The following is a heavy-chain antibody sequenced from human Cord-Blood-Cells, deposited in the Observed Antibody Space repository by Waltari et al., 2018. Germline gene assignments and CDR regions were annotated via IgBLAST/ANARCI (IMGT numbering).Heavy chain of an antibody. J-gene: IGHJ4*02. CDR3: ARSNLDTAMVDY. Sequence: QVQLVQPGAAVTKPRDSVKATCKASGYTFTGYYMHRVRQAPGKGLEWMGGINPNRVGTHYAQRFQGWVAMTGDTSISTPYLGLSRLRSYDTAVHYCARSNLDTAMVDYWGQVTLVTVSS. V-gene: IGHV1-2*04. D-gene: IGHD5-18*01. CDR2: INPNRVGT. CDR1: GYTFTGYY.